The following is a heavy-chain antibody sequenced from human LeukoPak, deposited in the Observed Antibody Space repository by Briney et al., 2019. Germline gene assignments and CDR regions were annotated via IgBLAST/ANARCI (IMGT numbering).Heavy chain of an antibody. CDR2: ISYDGGNI. J-gene: IGHJ4*02. D-gene: IGHD6-19*01. CDR3: ARDPPYRTGWSQNYFDY. Sequence: GGSLRLSCAPSGFTFDSYAMHWVSQAPGKGLEWVALISYDGGNIYYADSVSGRFTISRDNAQNTLFLQMDSLRAEDTAVYYCARDPPYRTGWSQNYFDYWGQGTLVTVSS. V-gene: IGHV3-30*04. CDR1: GFTFDSYA.